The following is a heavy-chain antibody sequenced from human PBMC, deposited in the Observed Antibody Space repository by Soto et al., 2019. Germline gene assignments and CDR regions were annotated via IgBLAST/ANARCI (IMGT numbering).Heavy chain of an antibody. CDR2: IKSKTDGGTT. CDR3: TTVGDFVLLWFGERTYMDV. V-gene: IGHV3-15*01. J-gene: IGHJ6*03. D-gene: IGHD3-10*01. Sequence: GESLKISCAASGFTFSNAWMSWVRQAPGKGLEWVGRIKSKTDGGTTDYAAPVKGRFTISRDDSKNTLYLQMNSLKTEDTAVYYCTTVGDFVLLWFGERTYMDVWGKGTTVTVSS. CDR1: GFTFSNAW.